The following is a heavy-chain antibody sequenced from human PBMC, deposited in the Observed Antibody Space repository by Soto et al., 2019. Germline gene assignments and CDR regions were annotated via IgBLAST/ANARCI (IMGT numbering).Heavy chain of an antibody. CDR3: ARESGIAAATYFDY. Sequence: SETLSLTCTVSGGSISSYYWSWIRQPPGKGLERIGYIYYSGSTNYNPSLKSRVTISVDTSKNQFSLKLSSVTAADTAVYYCARESGIAAATYFDYWGQGTLVTVSS. D-gene: IGHD6-13*01. V-gene: IGHV4-59*01. CDR2: IYYSGST. CDR1: GGSISSYY. J-gene: IGHJ4*02.